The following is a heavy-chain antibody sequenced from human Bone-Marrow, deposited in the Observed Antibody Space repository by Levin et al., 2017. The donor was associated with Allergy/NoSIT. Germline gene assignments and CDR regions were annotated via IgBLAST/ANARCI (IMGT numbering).Heavy chain of an antibody. V-gene: IGHV4-34*01. Sequence: PSETLSLTCGVSGGSFSDYDWTWIRQPPGKGLEWIGEISSNGKTNYNPSLKTRITIVRDASKNQFSLKLKSVTAADTAVYYCARLEFCFNGACYSYGWFEPWGPGTLVTVSS. J-gene: IGHJ5*02. CDR3: ARLEFCFNGACYSYGWFEP. CDR2: ISSNGKT. D-gene: IGHD2-8*01. CDR1: GGSFSDYD.